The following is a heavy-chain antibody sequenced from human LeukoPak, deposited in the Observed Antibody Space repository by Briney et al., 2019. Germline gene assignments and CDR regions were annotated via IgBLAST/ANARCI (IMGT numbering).Heavy chain of an antibody. D-gene: IGHD2-21*02. Sequence: EASVKVSCKASGYTFTGYYTHWVRQAPGQGLEWMGWINPNSGGTNYAQKFQGRVTMTRDTSISTAYMELSRLRSDDTAVYYCASYVVVTATAFDYWGQGTLVTVSS. CDR1: GYTFTGYY. CDR2: INPNSGGT. V-gene: IGHV1-2*02. J-gene: IGHJ4*02. CDR3: ASYVVVTATAFDY.